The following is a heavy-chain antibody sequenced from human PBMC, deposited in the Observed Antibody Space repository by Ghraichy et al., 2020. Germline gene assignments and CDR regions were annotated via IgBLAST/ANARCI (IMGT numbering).Heavy chain of an antibody. Sequence: TLSLTCAVYGGSFSGYYWTWIRQPPGKGLEWIGEINHSGSTNYNPSLKSRVTISVDTSKNQFSLKLSSVTAADTAVYYCARKSRWTTYYFDYWGQGTLVTVSS. CDR2: INHSGST. V-gene: IGHV4-34*01. J-gene: IGHJ4*02. CDR3: ARKSRWTTYYFDY. D-gene: IGHD4-17*01. CDR1: GGSFSGYY.